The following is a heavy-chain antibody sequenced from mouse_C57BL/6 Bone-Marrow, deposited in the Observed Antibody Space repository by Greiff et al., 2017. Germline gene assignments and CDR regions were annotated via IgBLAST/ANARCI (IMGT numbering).Heavy chain of an antibody. CDR1: GYTFTDYN. V-gene: IGHV1-39*01. CDR2: IKPNYGTT. CDR3: SRSDYYPRDV. Sequence: EVQLQQSGPELVKPGASVKISCKASGYTFTDYNMNWVQQSPGKSLEWIGVIKPNYGTTSSNQKFTVKGTLTVAQSSSTAYMQLNSLTSEDAAVYYCSRSDYYPRDVGGGGNTPTVS. D-gene: IGHD1-1*01. J-gene: IGHJ2*01.